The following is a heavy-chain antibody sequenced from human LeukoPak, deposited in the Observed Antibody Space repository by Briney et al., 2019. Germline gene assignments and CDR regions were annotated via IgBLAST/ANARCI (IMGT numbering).Heavy chain of an antibody. CDR3: ATPHAARDAFDI. J-gene: IGHJ3*02. D-gene: IGHD2-15*01. Sequence: PGGSLRLSCAASGFTFSSYGMHWVRQAPGKGLEWVAFIRYDGSNKYYADSVKGRFTISRDNSRNTVYLQMNSLRAEDTAVYYCATPHAARDAFDIWGQGTMVTVAS. CDR2: IRYDGSNK. CDR1: GFTFSSYG. V-gene: IGHV3-30*02.